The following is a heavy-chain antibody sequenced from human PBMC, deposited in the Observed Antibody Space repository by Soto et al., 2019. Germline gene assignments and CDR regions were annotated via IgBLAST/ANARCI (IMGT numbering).Heavy chain of an antibody. CDR3: ARTKLGNFDY. Sequence: SETLSLTCAVSGGSIRTLYWGWIRQPPGKGLEWIGYIYYTGSTNYNPSLKSRVTMSVDTSKNQFSLKLSSVTAADTAVYYCARTKLGNFDYWGQGTLVTVSS. D-gene: IGHD7-27*01. V-gene: IGHV4-59*11. CDR1: GGSIRTLY. CDR2: IYYTGST. J-gene: IGHJ4*02.